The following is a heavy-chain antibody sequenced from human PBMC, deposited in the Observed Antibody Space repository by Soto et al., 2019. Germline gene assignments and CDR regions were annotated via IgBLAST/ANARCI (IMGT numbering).Heavy chain of an antibody. CDR3: ARDLSTASYYNY. V-gene: IGHV1-18*01. Sequence: QVQPVQSGAEVKKPGASVKVSCKASGYIFTNFGISWVRQAPGQGLEWMGWISTSNDDINYAPKLQGRLTMTTDTSTSTAYMELWSLRSDDTAVYYCARDLSTASYYNYWGQGTLVTVSS. CDR2: ISTSNDDI. CDR1: GYIFTNFG. J-gene: IGHJ4*02. D-gene: IGHD1-26*01.